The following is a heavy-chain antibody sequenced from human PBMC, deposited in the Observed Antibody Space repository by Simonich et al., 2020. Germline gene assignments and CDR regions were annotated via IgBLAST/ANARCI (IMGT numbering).Heavy chain of an antibody. CDR1: GYSISSGYY. Sequence: QVQLQESGPGLVKPSETLSLTCAVSGYSISSGYYGGWIRQPPGKGLEWIGSIYHSGSTNSNPSLKSRVTISVDTSKNQFSLKLSSVTAADTAVYYCARVDNWNYFDYWGQGTLVTVSS. CDR3: ARVDNWNYFDY. D-gene: IGHD1-20*01. V-gene: IGHV4-38-2*01. CDR2: IYHSGST. J-gene: IGHJ4*02.